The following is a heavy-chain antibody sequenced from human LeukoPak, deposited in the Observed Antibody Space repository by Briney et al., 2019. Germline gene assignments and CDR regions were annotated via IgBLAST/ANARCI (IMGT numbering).Heavy chain of an antibody. J-gene: IGHJ4*02. CDR1: GFTFSSYA. V-gene: IGHV3-23*01. D-gene: IGHD6-13*01. CDR3: AKPGVAAPNYFDY. CDR2: ISGSRGST. Sequence: GGSLRLSCAASGFTFSSYAMSWVRQAPGKGLEWGSAISGSRGSTYYADSVKGRFTISRDNSKNTLYLQMNSLRAEDTAVYYCAKPGVAAPNYFDYWGQGTLVTVSS.